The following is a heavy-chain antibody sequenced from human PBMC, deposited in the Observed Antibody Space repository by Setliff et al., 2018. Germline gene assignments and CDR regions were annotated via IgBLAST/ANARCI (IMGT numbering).Heavy chain of an antibody. CDR1: GFTFGDHS. V-gene: IGHV3-15*01. CDR3: TTGTNYFGSGSTSHLFYMDV. Sequence: GGSLRLSCAASGFTFGDHSMNWVRQAPGKGLEWVGHIRSKTDGGATSYAAPVQGRFTISRDDSTNTLYLHMNSLTTEDTGVYYCTTGTNYFGSGSTSHLFYMDVWGKGTTVTVPS. J-gene: IGHJ6*03. D-gene: IGHD3-10*01. CDR2: IRSKTDGGAT.